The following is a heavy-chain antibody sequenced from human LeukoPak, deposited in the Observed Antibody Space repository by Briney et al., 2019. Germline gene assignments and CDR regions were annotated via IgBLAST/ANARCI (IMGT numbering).Heavy chain of an antibody. Sequence: GGSLRLSCAASGFTFSTYGMSWVRQAPGKGLEWVSAMSGSGGSTYYADSVKGRFTISRDNAKNSLYLQMNSLRAEDTAVYYCAELGITMIGGVWGKGTTVTISS. CDR1: GFTFSTYG. CDR2: MSGSGGST. J-gene: IGHJ6*04. D-gene: IGHD3-10*02. V-gene: IGHV3-23*01. CDR3: AELGITMIGGV.